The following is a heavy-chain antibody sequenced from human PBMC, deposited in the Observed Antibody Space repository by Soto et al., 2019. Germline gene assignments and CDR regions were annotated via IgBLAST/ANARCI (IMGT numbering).Heavy chain of an antibody. Sequence: SETLSLTCTVSGGSISSGGYYWSWIRQHPGKGLEWIGYIYYSGSTYYNPSLKSRVTISVDTSKNQFSLKLSSVTAADTAVYYCARGYCSSTSCHRDFDYWGQGTLVTVSS. CDR1: GGSISSGGYY. V-gene: IGHV4-31*03. CDR3: ARGYCSSTSCHRDFDY. J-gene: IGHJ4*02. D-gene: IGHD2-2*01. CDR2: IYYSGST.